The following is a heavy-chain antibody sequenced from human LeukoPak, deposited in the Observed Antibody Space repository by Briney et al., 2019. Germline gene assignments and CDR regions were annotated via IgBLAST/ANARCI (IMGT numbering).Heavy chain of an antibody. V-gene: IGHV3-74*03. D-gene: IGHD6-6*01. Sequence: GGSLRLSCAASGFTFRNHWMHWVRQTPGKGLVWVSRISSDGSSTTYADSVKGRFTISRDNAKNTLYLQMNNLRAEDTAMFYCARDQRVTGRPDIDYWGQGTLVIVSS. CDR1: GFTFRNHW. J-gene: IGHJ4*02. CDR3: ARDQRVTGRPDIDY. CDR2: ISSDGSST.